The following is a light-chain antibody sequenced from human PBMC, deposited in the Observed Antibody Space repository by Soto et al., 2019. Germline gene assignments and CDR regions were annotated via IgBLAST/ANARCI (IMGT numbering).Light chain of an antibody. J-gene: IGLJ2*01. V-gene: IGLV2-23*02. CDR1: SSDVGSYNL. CDR2: EVS. CDR3: CSYAGSSTLL. Sequence: QSALTQPASVSGSPGQSITISCTGTSSDVGSYNLVSWYQQHPGKAPKVMIYEVSKRPSGVSNRFSGSKSGNTASLTISGLQAEDEADYYCCSYAGSSTLLFGGGTKLTAL.